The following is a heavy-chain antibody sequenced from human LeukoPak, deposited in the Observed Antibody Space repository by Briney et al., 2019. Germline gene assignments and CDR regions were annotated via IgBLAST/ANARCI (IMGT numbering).Heavy chain of an antibody. V-gene: IGHV4-38-2*02. CDR3: ARGSGYSSPPYSDAFDI. D-gene: IGHD5-18*01. Sequence: SSETLSLTCTVSGYSISSGYLWGWIRQPPGKGLEWIGSIDGSGSSYYNPSLKSRVTISVDTSKNQFSLKLSSVTAADTAVYYCARGSGYSSPPYSDAFDIWGQGTMVTVSS. CDR2: IDGSGSS. J-gene: IGHJ3*02. CDR1: GYSISSGYL.